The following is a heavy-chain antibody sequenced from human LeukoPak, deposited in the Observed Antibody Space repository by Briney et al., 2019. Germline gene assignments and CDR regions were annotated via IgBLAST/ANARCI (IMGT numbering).Heavy chain of an antibody. CDR1: GGTFSSYD. CDR3: ARDLNRSRARWENLGLAP. Sequence: ASVKVSCKASGGTFSSYDISGVRQAPGQGLEGMGWISVYNGKTNYAQKLQGRVTMTTDTSTRTAYMELRSLRSDGTAVYYCARDLNRSRARWENLGLAPWGKGTLVTVSS. V-gene: IGHV1-18*01. D-gene: IGHD1-14*01. J-gene: IGHJ5*02. CDR2: ISVYNGKT.